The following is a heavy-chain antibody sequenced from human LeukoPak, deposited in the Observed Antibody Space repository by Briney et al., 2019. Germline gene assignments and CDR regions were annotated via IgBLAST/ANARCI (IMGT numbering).Heavy chain of an antibody. CDR2: IYHSGST. V-gene: IGHV4-30-2*02. Sequence: PSETLSLTCAVSGGSISSGGYSWSWIRQPPGKGLEWIGYIYHSGSTYYNPSLKSRVTISVDTSKNQFSLKLSSVTAADTAVYYCARFSGWPSSPFGYWGQGTLVTVSS. J-gene: IGHJ4*02. CDR1: GGSISSGGYS. CDR3: ARFSGWPSSPFGY. D-gene: IGHD6-19*01.